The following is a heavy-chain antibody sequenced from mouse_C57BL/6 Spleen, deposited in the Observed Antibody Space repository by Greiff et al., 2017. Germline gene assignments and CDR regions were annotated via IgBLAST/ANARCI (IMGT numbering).Heavy chain of an antibody. CDR3: AVYDYDAPFAY. CDR1: GYTFTNYW. V-gene: IGHV1-63*01. CDR2: IYPGGGYT. J-gene: IGHJ3*01. D-gene: IGHD2-4*01. Sequence: VQLQQSGAELVRPGTSVKMSCKASGYTFTNYWIGWVKQRPGHGLEWIGDIYPGGGYTNYNEKFKGKATLTADKSSSTAYMQFSSLTSEDSAIYYCAVYDYDAPFAYWGQGTLVTVSA.